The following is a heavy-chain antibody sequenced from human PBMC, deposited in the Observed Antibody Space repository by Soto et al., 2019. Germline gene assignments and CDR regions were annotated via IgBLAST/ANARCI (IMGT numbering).Heavy chain of an antibody. V-gene: IGHV3-74*01. CDR1: EFIFRDYW. CDR3: ARGGPHHAFDV. Sequence: EVQLVETGGDVAHPGGSLRLSCAASEFIFRDYWMHWVRQAPGKGLVWVSRVDSDGSDTIYGDSVKGRFTVSRDNAKNTWFLQVNSLRVDDTAIYYCARGGPHHAFDVWGQGTMVIVSS. CDR2: VDSDGSDT. J-gene: IGHJ3*01.